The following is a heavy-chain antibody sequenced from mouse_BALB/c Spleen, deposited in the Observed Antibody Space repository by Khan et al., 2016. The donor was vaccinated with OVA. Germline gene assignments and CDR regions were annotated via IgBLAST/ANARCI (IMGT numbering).Heavy chain of an antibody. CDR3: VNNGSSSAWFTY. CDR2: INPATDYT. D-gene: IGHD1-1*01. V-gene: IGHV1-7*01. J-gene: IGHJ3*01. Sequence: QVQLQQSGAELAKPGASVKMSCKASGYIFTSYWMHWVKQRPGQGLEWIGYINPATDYTEYNQKFKNKATLTADKSSSTAYMQLSSLTSEDSAVYYCVNNGSSSAWFTYWGQGTPVTVSA. CDR1: GYIFTSYW.